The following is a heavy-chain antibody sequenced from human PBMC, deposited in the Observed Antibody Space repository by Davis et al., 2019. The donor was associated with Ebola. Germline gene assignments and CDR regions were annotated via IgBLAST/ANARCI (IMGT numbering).Heavy chain of an antibody. CDR2: ISGSGSTI. Sequence: GESLKISCAGSEFTFSSYSMNWVRQAPGKGLEWVSVISGSGSTIHYADSVKGRFTISRDNSKNTLFLQMNGLRAEDTAMYYCARYCPGTNCYQGVRYGMDVWGQGTTVTVSS. CDR1: EFTFSSYS. J-gene: IGHJ6*02. CDR3: ARYCPGTNCYQGVRYGMDV. D-gene: IGHD2-2*01. V-gene: IGHV3-23*01.